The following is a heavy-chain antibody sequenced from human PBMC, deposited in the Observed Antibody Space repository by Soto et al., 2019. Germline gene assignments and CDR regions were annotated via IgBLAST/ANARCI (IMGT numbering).Heavy chain of an antibody. V-gene: IGHV3-30*03. CDR2: ISYDGKQT. CDR3: ARDGWGSNWYFDL. CDR1: GVTFKDYG. Sequence: GSLRLSCGAPGVTFKDYGMHWVRQAPGKGLEWVAVISYDGKQTYYADSVKGLFTISKDKSKRTLFLQMNSLRVDDTAVYYCARDGWGSNWYFDLWGRGTLVTVSS. D-gene: IGHD3-16*01. J-gene: IGHJ2*01.